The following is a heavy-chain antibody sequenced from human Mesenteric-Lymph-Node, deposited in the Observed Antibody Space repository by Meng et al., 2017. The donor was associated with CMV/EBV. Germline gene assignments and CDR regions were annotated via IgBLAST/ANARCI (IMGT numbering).Heavy chain of an antibody. CDR1: GGSVSSGSYY. CDR2: IYHSGST. J-gene: IGHJ4*02. V-gene: IGHV4-39*07. D-gene: IGHD3-22*01. Sequence: SETLSLTCTVSGGSVSSGSYYWSWIRQPPGKGLEWIGSIYHSGSTYYNPSLKSRVTISVDTSKNQFSLKLGSVTAADTAVYYCASSPQDYDSSGYAAGYYFDYWGQGTLVTVSS. CDR3: ASSPQDYDSSGYAAGYYFDY.